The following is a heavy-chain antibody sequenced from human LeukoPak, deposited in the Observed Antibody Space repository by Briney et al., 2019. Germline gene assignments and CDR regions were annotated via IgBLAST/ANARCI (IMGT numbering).Heavy chain of an antibody. CDR1: GYTFTSYD. J-gene: IGHJ6*03. D-gene: IGHD6-13*01. CDR3: ARDARIAAAYQPVGEDYMDV. CDR2: MNPNSGNT. V-gene: IGHV1-8*01. Sequence: LWASAKVSCKASGYTFTSYDINWVRQATGQGLEWMGWMNPNSGNTGYAQKFQGRVTMTRNTSISTAYMELSSLRSEDTAVYYCARDARIAAAYQPVGEDYMDVWGKGTTVTVSS.